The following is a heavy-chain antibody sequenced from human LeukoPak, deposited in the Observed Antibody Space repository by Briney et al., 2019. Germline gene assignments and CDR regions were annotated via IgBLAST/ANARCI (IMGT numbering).Heavy chain of an antibody. CDR1: GFTFSIDW. D-gene: IGHD6-13*01. CDR3: ARDTSSWYEGDTFDI. CDR2: IKQDGSAK. Sequence: GGSLRLSCAASGFTFSIDWMSWVRQAPGKGLQWVANIKQDGSAKYYVDSVKGRFTISRDNAKTSLYLQMNSLRAEDTAVYYCARDTSSWYEGDTFDIWGQGTMVTVSS. V-gene: IGHV3-7*01. J-gene: IGHJ3*02.